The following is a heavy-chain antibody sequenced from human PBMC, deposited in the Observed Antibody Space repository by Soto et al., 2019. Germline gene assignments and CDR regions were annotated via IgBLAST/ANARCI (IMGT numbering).Heavy chain of an antibody. CDR1: GGSISRYY. D-gene: IGHD2-21*01. Sequence: QVRLQESGPGLVKPSETLSLTCTVSGGSISRYYWSWIRQPPGKGLEWIGYLYNTGSTTYNPSLKTRVTTPVDTSNNQCSLKLNSVTAADTAVSYCARDLWGYCGTVSYPIDIWGQGTTVTVSS. CDR3: ARDLWGYCGTVSYPIDI. CDR2: LYNTGST. J-gene: IGHJ6*02. V-gene: IGHV4-59*01.